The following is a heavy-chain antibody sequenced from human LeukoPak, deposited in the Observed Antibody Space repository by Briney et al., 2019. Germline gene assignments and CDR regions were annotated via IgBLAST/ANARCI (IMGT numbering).Heavy chain of an antibody. CDR2: ISSRSFTI. J-gene: IGHJ3*02. CDR3: ARSVIAVAGNDAFDI. Sequence: GGSVRLSCAAPGFTFSAYSMNWVRQAPGKGLDWVSYISSRSFTIYYADSVKGRFTISRDNAKKSLYLEMNSLRDEDTAVYYCARSVIAVAGNDAFDIWGQGTLVTASS. CDR1: GFTFSAYS. V-gene: IGHV3-48*02. D-gene: IGHD6-19*01.